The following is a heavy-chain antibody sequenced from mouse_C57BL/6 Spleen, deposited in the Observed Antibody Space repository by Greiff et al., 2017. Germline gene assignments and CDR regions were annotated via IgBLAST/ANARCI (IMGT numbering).Heavy chain of an antibody. D-gene: IGHD1-1*01. CDR2: IYPGDGDT. Sequence: QVQLKESGAELVKPGASVKISCKASGYAFSSYWMNWVKQRPGKGLEWIGQIYPGDGDTNYNGKFKGKATLTADKSSSTAYMQRSSLTSEDSAVYFGAKELRDAMDYWGQGTSVTVSS. J-gene: IGHJ4*01. CDR1: GYAFSSYW. CDR3: AKELRDAMDY. V-gene: IGHV1-80*01.